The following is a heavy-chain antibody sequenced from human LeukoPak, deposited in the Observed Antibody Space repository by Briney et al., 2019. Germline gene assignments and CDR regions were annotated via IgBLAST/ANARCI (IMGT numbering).Heavy chain of an antibody. CDR2: IKQDGTEK. J-gene: IGHJ4*02. D-gene: IGHD3-22*01. CDR1: GFTFSSHY. CDR3: ARDSDYYDSSGYLPFDY. Sequence: GGSLRLSCAASGFTFSSHYMTWVRQAPGKGLEWVATIKQDGTEKHYVDSVSGRFTISRDNAKNSLYLQMNSLRAEDTALYYCARDSDYYDSSGYLPFDYWGQGTLVTVSS. V-gene: IGHV3-7*03.